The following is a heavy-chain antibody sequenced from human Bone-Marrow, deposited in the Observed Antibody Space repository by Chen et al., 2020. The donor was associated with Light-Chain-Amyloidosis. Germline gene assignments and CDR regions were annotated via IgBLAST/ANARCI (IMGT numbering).Heavy chain of an antibody. CDR1: GGSFSGYY. V-gene: IGHV4-34*02. J-gene: IGHJ4*02. CDR3: ARGPRWGGDGFDS. Sequence: QVQLQQWGAGLLKPSETLSLTCGVYGGSFSGYYWSWIRQPPGQGLEWIGEVNHSGSTKDTPSLKSRVTISLDTSKNQFSLKLSSVTAADTAVYYCARGPRWGGDGFDSWGQGTLVTVSS. D-gene: IGHD2-21*01. CDR2: VNHSGST.